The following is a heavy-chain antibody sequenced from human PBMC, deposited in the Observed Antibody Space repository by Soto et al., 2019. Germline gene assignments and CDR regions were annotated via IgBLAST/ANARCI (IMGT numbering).Heavy chain of an antibody. CDR2: ISSSSSYI. CDR3: ATLAPSSSGWYSVGDY. J-gene: IGHJ4*02. Sequence: GGSLRLSCAASGFTFSSYSMNWVRQAPGKGLEWVSSISSSSSYIYYADSVKGRFTISRDNAKNSLYLQMNSLRAEDTAVYYCATLAPSSSGWYSVGDYWGQGTLVTVSS. CDR1: GFTFSSYS. D-gene: IGHD6-19*01. V-gene: IGHV3-21*01.